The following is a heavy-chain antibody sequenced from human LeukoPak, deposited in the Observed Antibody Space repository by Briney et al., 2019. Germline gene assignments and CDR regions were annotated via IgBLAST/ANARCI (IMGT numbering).Heavy chain of an antibody. V-gene: IGHV3-7*01. CDR2: IKQDGSEK. D-gene: IGHD5-18*01. Sequence: GGSLRLSCAASGFTFSSYWMSWVRQAPGKGLEWVANIKQDGSEKYYVDSVKGRFTISRDNAKNSLYLQMNSLRAEDTAVYYCARQDTAMDMYYFDYWGQGTLVTVSS. J-gene: IGHJ4*02. CDR1: GFTFSSYW. CDR3: ARQDTAMDMYYFDY.